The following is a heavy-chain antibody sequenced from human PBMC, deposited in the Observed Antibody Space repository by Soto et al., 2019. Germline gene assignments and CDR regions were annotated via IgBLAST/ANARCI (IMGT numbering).Heavy chain of an antibody. Sequence: PGGSLRLSCAASGFTFSSYGMHWVRQAPGKGLEWVAVIWYDGSNKYYADSVKGRFTISRDNSKNTLYLQMNSLRAEDTAVYYCAREFSGSPYYYYGMDVWGQGTTVTVSS. CDR2: IWYDGSNK. J-gene: IGHJ6*02. CDR1: GFTFSSYG. CDR3: AREFSGSPYYYYGMDV. V-gene: IGHV3-33*01. D-gene: IGHD5-12*01.